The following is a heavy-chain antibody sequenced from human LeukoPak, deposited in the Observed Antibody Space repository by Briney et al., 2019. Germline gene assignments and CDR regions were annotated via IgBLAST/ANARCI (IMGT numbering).Heavy chain of an antibody. CDR1: GYTFTSYG. Sequence: ASVKVSCKASGYTFTSYGISWVRQAPGQGLEWMGWISAYNGNTNYAQKLQGRVTMTTDTSTSTAYMELRRLRSDDTAVYYCARATYDYYDILTGYSPYYFDYWGQGTLVTVSS. CDR3: ARATYDYYDILTGYSPYYFDY. D-gene: IGHD3-9*01. CDR2: ISAYNGNT. J-gene: IGHJ4*02. V-gene: IGHV1-18*01.